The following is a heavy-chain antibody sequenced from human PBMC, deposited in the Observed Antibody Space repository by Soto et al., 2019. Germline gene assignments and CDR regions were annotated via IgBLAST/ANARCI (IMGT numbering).Heavy chain of an antibody. CDR2: IYSSGST. J-gene: IGHJ4*02. V-gene: IGHV4-59*08. CDR3: ARLQDTSGWNFFDF. CDR1: SGSINSYY. Sequence: QVQLQESGPGLVKPLETLSLTCTVSSGSINSYYWSWIRQPPGEGLEWIGYIYSSGSTNYSPSLKSRVSMSVDTSKNQFSLKLSSVTAADAAVYYCARLQDTSGWNFFDFWGQGALVTVSS. D-gene: IGHD6-19*01.